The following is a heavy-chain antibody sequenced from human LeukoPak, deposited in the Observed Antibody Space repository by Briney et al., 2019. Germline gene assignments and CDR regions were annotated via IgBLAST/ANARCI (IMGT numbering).Heavy chain of an antibody. CDR2: IYYSGNT. CDR1: GGPMTTYY. D-gene: IGHD6-6*01. CDR3: VRERLAARPGHFDY. Sequence: PSETLSLTCNVSGGPMTTYYWHWIRQPPGKGLEWIGFIYYSGNTKYNPSLSSRVTISIDTSRNHFSLWLSSVTPADTAKYYCVRERLAARPGHFDYWGQGTLVAISS. V-gene: IGHV4-59*01. J-gene: IGHJ4*02.